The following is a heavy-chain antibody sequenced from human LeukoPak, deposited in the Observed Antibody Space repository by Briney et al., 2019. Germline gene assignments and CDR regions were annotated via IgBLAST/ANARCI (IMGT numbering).Heavy chain of an antibody. CDR2: ISGSGGST. CDR3: AKPLGASGNYYNRFDY. V-gene: IGHV3-23*01. D-gene: IGHD3-10*01. CDR1: GFTFSSYA. Sequence: SGGSLRLSCAASGFTFSSYAMTWVRQAPGKGLEWVSGISGSGGSTHYADSVKGRFTISRDNSKNTLYLQMNSLRAEDTAVYYCAKPLGASGNYYNRFDYWGQGTLVTVSS. J-gene: IGHJ4*02.